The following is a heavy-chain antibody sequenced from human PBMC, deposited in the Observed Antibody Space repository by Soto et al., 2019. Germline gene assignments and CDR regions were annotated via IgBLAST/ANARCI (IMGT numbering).Heavy chain of an antibody. CDR1: GFTFSTYA. J-gene: IGHJ4*02. CDR2: ISGSGDST. Sequence: EVLLLESGGGLVQPGGSLRLSCAASGFTFSTYAMNWVRQAPGKGLEWVSGISGSGDSTYYADSVKGRFTVSRDNSKNTLYLQMNSLRAEDTAVFYCAKERSSGWSFDYWGQGTLVTVSS. V-gene: IGHV3-23*01. CDR3: AKERSSGWSFDY. D-gene: IGHD6-19*01.